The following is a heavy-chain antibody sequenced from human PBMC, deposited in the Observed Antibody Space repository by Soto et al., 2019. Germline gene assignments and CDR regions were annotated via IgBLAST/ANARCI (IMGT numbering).Heavy chain of an antibody. CDR2: ISWNSGSI. V-gene: IGHV3-9*01. Sequence: EVQLVESGGGLVQPGRSLRLSCAASGFTFDDYAMHWVRQAPGKGLEWVSGISWNSGSIGYADSVKGRFTISRDNAKNSLYLQMNSLRAEDTALYYCAKGRGSSTSCSNWFEPWGQGTLVTVSS. CDR3: AKGRGSSTSCSNWFEP. CDR1: GFTFDDYA. J-gene: IGHJ5*02. D-gene: IGHD2-2*01.